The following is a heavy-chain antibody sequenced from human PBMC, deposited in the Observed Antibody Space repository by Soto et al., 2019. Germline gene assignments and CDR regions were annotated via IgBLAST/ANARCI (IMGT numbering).Heavy chain of an antibody. CDR1: GFTFSSYG. J-gene: IGHJ4*02. V-gene: IGHV3-21*01. CDR3: ARPHPQKGGFEY. CDR2: ISSSSSYI. Sequence: EVQLVESGGGLVKPGGSLRLSCAASGFTFSSYGMNWVRQAPGKGLEWVSSISSSSSYIYYADSVKGRFTISRDNAKNSLYLQMNSLRAEYTAVYYCARPHPQKGGFEYWGQGTLVTVSS.